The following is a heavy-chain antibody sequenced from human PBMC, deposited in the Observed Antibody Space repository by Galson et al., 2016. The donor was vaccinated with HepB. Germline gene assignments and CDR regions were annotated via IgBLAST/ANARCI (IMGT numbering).Heavy chain of an antibody. D-gene: IGHD1-26*01. J-gene: IGHJ4*02. V-gene: IGHV3-23*01. CDR1: GFTFSTYA. Sequence: SLRLSCAASGFTFSTYAMTWVRQAPGKGLEWVATISGSGGSIYYADPVKGRFTISRDNSKNTLFLQMKRLRDEDTALYYCAKYRSATYYTDYFEYWGQGTLVTVSS. CDR2: ISGSGGSI. CDR3: AKYRSATYYTDYFEY.